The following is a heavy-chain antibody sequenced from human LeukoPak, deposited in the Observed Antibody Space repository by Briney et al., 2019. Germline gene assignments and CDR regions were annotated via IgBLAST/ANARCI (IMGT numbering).Heavy chain of an antibody. CDR2: FDPEDGET. CDR3: ATDRLSGWIQLWTY. D-gene: IGHD5-18*01. J-gene: IGHJ4*02. V-gene: IGHV1-24*01. Sequence: ASVKVSCKVSGYTLTELSMHWVRQAPGKGREWMGGFDPEDGETIYAQKFQGRVTMTEDTSTDTAYMELSSLRSEDTAVYYCATDRLSGWIQLWTYWGQGTLVTVSS. CDR1: GYTLTELS.